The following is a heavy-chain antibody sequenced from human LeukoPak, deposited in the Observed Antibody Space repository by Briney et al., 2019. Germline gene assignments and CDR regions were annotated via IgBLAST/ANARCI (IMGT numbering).Heavy chain of an antibody. V-gene: IGHV1-2*02. CDR3: ARTGGYSYYYYYMDV. J-gene: IGHJ6*03. Sequence: ASVKVSCKASGYTFSGYYVHWVRQAPGQGLEWMGWINPNSGGTNYAQKFQGRVTMTRDTSISTAYMELSRLRSDDTAVYYCARTGGYSYYYYYMDVWGKGTTVTVSS. CDR2: INPNSGGT. CDR1: GYTFSGYY. D-gene: IGHD2-8*02.